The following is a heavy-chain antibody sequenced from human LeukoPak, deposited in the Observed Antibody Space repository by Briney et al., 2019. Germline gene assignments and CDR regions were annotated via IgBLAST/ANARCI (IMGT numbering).Heavy chain of an antibody. V-gene: IGHV1-2*02. D-gene: IGHD1-26*01. CDR1: GGTFSSYA. CDR2: INPNSGGT. Sequence: ASVKVSCKASGGTFSSYAISWVRQAPGQGLEWMGWINPNSGGTNYAQKFQGRVTMTRDTSISTAYMELSRLRSDDTAVYYCARDFRREIRFDPWGQGTLVTVSS. CDR3: ARDFRREIRFDP. J-gene: IGHJ5*02.